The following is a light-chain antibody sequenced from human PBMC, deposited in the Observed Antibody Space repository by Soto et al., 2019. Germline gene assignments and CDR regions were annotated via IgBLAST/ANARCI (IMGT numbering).Light chain of an antibody. CDR2: KAS. V-gene: IGKV1-8*01. J-gene: IGKJ1*01. CDR1: QGISSY. CDR3: QHYNSYSEA. Sequence: AIRMTQSPSSFSASTGDRVTIPCRASQGISSYLAWYQQKPGKAPKLLIYKASTLKSGVPSRFSGSGSGTEFTLTISSLQPDDFATYYCQHYNSYSEAFGQGTKVDIK.